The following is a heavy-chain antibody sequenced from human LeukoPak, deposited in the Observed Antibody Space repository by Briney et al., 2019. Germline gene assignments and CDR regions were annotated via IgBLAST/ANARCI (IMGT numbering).Heavy chain of an antibody. D-gene: IGHD5-18*01. CDR3: ARAIGYIVD. CDR2: TYFRSKWFS. V-gene: IGHV6-1*01. Sequence: SQTLSLTCAISGDSVSSNSAAWNWLRQSPSRGLEWLGRTYFRSKWFSAYAVSLKGRITINADTSNNQFSLQLDSVTPEDTAVYYCARAIGYIVDWGQGTPVTVSS. J-gene: IGHJ4*02. CDR1: GDSVSSNSAA.